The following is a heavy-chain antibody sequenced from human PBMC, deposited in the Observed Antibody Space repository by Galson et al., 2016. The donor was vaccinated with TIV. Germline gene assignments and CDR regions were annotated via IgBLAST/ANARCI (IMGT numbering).Heavy chain of an antibody. CDR2: INTNTGNP. D-gene: IGHD2-2*01. J-gene: IGHJ5*02. V-gene: IGHV7-4-1*02. Sequence: SVKVSCKASGYTFTNNHMHWVRQAPGQGLEWMGWINTNTGNPMYAQGFTGRFVFSLDTSVSTAYLQISSLKAEDTAGYYCARDRYCSSVSCSFDNNWFDPWGQGTLVTVSS. CDR3: ARDRYCSSVSCSFDNNWFDP. CDR1: GYTFTNNH.